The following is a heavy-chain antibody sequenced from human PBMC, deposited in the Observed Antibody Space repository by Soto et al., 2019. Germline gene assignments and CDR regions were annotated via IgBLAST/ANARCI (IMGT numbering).Heavy chain of an antibody. Sequence: ASVKVSCKASGYTFTGYYMHWVRQAPGQGLEWMGWINPNSGGTNYAQKFQGRVTMTRDTSISTAYMELSRLRSDDTAVYYCARDLEDNWNFLYYGMDVWGQGTTVTVSS. CDR3: ARDLEDNWNFLYYGMDV. D-gene: IGHD1-7*01. V-gene: IGHV1-2*02. CDR2: INPNSGGT. CDR1: GYTFTGYY. J-gene: IGHJ6*02.